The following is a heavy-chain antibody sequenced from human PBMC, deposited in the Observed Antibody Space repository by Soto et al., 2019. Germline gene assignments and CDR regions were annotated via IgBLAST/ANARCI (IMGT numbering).Heavy chain of an antibody. Sequence: VQLLESGGDLVEPGGSLRLSCAASGFTFSSFAMSWVRQAPGKGLEWVSAISLSGGSTYYADSVKGRFTISRDNSKNTLFLQMSSLTAEDTAVYYCAAKMVYDKWSSAFDIWGQGTMVTVSS. V-gene: IGHV3-23*01. CDR2: ISLSGGST. J-gene: IGHJ3*02. CDR1: GFTFSSFA. CDR3: AAKMVYDKWSSAFDI. D-gene: IGHD3-22*01.